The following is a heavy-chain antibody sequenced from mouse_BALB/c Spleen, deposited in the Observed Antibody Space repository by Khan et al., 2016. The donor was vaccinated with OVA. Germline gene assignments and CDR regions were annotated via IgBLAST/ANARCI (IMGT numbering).Heavy chain of an antibody. CDR1: GYKFTEYT. J-gene: IGHJ4*01. CDR3: ASDAVRY. CDR2: INPKNGVT. V-gene: IGHV1-18*01. Sequence: VQLQQSGPELVKPGASVKISCKTSGYKFTEYTLHWVKQSHGKSLEWIGVINPKNGVTSYNQKFKGKATLTVDKSSSTAYMEFSSLTSEDSAVYYCASDAVRYWGQGTSVTVSS. D-gene: IGHD3-3*01.